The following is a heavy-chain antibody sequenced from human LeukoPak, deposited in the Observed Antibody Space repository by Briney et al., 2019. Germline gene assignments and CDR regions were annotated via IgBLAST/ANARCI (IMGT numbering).Heavy chain of an antibody. J-gene: IGHJ4*02. D-gene: IGHD5-18*01. CDR3: ARTAGWSYGFDY. CDR2: IYYTGAT. V-gene: IGHV4-31*03. CDR1: GGSISSGGYY. Sequence: SETLSLTCTVSGGSISSGGYYWTWIRQYPGKGLEWIGYIYYTGATYYNPSLQSRVTISGDTSKNQFSLKLSSVTAADTAVYYCARTAGWSYGFDYWGQGTLVTVSS.